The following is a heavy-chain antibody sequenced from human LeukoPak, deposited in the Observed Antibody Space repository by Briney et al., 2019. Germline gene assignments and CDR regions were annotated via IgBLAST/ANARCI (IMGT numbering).Heavy chain of an antibody. J-gene: IGHJ4*02. CDR2: ISDTGNRI. Sequence: PGGSLRLSCVVSGFTFGNEEMNWVRQVPGTGLEWIAYISDTGNRITYGDSVKGRFTISRDNAKNSLYLQMNSLRAEDTAVYYCARDVGYDSSGYYQGYWGQGTLVTVSS. CDR3: ARDVGYDSSGYYQGY. CDR1: GFTFGNEE. D-gene: IGHD3-22*01. V-gene: IGHV3-48*03.